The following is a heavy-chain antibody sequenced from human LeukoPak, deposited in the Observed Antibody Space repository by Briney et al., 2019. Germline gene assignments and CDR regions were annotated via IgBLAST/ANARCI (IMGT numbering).Heavy chain of an antibody. D-gene: IGHD6-13*01. J-gene: IGHJ4*02. CDR2: INPNSGGT. V-gene: IGHV1-2*02. Sequence: ASVKVSFKASGYTFTGYYMHWVRPAPGQGLAWMGWINPNSGGTNYAQKFQGRVTMTRDTSISTAYMELSRLRSDDTAVYYCAASIAAAPSPDYWGQGTLVTVSS. CDR1: GYTFTGYY. CDR3: AASIAAAPSPDY.